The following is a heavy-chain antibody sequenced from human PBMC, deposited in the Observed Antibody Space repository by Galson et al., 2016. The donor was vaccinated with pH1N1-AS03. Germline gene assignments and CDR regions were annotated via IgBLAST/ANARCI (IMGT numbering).Heavy chain of an antibody. CDR1: GYTFTANY. CDR3: VRVIRGGGPAN. CDR2: INPDTGDT. V-gene: IGHV1-2*02. D-gene: IGHD4-23*01. Sequence: SVKVSCKASGYTFTANYVHWVRQAPGQGLEWMGWINPDTGDTKFTQKFQGRVTMTRDTSASTTHLDLSRLGFDDTAMYYCVRVIRGGGPANRGQGTLVTVSS. J-gene: IGHJ4*02.